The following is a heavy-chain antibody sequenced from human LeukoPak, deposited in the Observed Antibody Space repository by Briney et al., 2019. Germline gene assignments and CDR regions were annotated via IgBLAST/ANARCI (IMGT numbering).Heavy chain of an antibody. CDR3: AKDRGRTAAAGFDY. V-gene: IGHV3-9*01. J-gene: IGHJ4*02. D-gene: IGHD6-13*01. CDR2: ISWNSGSI. CDR1: GFTFDDYA. Sequence: GRSLRLSCAASGFTFDDYAMHWVRQAPGKGLEWVSGISWNSGSIGYADSVKGRFTISRDNAKNSLYLQMNSLRAEDTALYYCAKDRGRTAAAGFDYWGQGTLVTVSS.